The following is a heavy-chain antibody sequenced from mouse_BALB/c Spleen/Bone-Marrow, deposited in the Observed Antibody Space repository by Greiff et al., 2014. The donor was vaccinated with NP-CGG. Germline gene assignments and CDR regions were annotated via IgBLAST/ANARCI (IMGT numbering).Heavy chain of an antibody. CDR3: ARTGPFGY. V-gene: IGHV1-82*01. Sequence: VQLQQSGPELVKPGASVKISCKASGYAFSISWMNWVKQRPGQGLEWIGRIYPGDGDTSYNGKFKGKATLTADKSSSTAYMQLSSLTSLDSAVYFCARTGPFGYWGQGTLVTVSA. CDR1: GYAFSISW. J-gene: IGHJ3*01. CDR2: IYPGDGDT. D-gene: IGHD4-1*01.